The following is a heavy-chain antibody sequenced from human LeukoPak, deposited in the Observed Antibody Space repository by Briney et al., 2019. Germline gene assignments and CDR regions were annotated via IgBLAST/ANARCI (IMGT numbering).Heavy chain of an antibody. Sequence: SETLSLTCAVYGGSFNGYYWSWIRQPPGKGLEWIGEINHSGSSNYSPSLKSRVTISVDTSKNQFSLKLSSVTAADTAVYYCARVEWEALYYDSSGYNWFDPWGQGTLVTVSS. CDR2: INHSGSS. CDR1: GGSFNGYY. V-gene: IGHV4-34*01. D-gene: IGHD3-22*01. J-gene: IGHJ5*02. CDR3: ARVEWEALYYDSSGYNWFDP.